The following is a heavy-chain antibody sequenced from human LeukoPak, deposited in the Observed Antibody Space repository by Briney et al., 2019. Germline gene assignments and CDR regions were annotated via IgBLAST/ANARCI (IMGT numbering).Heavy chain of an antibody. Sequence: PGGSRRLSCVASGFTFSSFSMNCVRQAPGKGLEWVSSISSSICYIFYADSVKARFTITRDNAKNSRYLQMNSLRAEETAVYYCARDAGYGYWVVDYWVQGTLVTVSS. CDR3: ARDAGYGYWVVDY. CDR2: ISSSICYI. CDR1: GFTFSSFS. D-gene: IGHD5-18*01. V-gene: IGHV3-21*01. J-gene: IGHJ4*02.